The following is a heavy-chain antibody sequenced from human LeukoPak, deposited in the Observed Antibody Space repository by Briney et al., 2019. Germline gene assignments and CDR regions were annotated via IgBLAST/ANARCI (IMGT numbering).Heavy chain of an antibody. V-gene: IGHV6-1*01. CDR2: TYYRSKWFN. J-gene: IGHJ5*02. D-gene: IGHD3-10*01. CDR3: ARGGASGSHLHWFDP. Sequence: SQTLPLTCAISGDSVSSNSAAWNWIRQSPSRGLEWLGRTYYRSKWFNGYAVSVKSRIIIDADTSKNQFSLQLNSVMPEDTAVYYCARGGASGSHLHWFDPWGQGTLVTVSS. CDR1: GDSVSSNSAA.